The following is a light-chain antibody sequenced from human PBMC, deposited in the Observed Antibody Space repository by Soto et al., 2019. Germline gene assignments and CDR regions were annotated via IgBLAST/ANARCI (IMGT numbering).Light chain of an antibody. CDR3: SSYTSSNTEV. CDR2: DVS. J-gene: IGLJ1*01. Sequence: QSVLSQPASVYGSPGQSITISCNGTSSDVGGYNYVSWYQHHPGKAPKLMIYDVSTRPSGVSNRFSGSKSGNTASLTISGLQAEDEADYYCSSYTSSNTEVFGTGTKVTVL. V-gene: IGLV2-14*03. CDR1: SSDVGGYNY.